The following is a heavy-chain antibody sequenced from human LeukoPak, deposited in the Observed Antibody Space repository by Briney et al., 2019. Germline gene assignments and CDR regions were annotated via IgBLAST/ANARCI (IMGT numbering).Heavy chain of an antibody. Sequence: GGSVRLSCVDSGFTFSTSWMAWVRQAPGKGLEWVANIKEDGSAKNYVGSVRGRFTVSRDNAKKSVYLEMNSLRAEDTAVYYCARARAYNRFDYWGQGTLVTVSS. CDR2: IKEDGSAK. V-gene: IGHV3-7*03. CDR3: ARARAYNRFDY. D-gene: IGHD5-24*01. CDR1: GFTFSTSW. J-gene: IGHJ4*02.